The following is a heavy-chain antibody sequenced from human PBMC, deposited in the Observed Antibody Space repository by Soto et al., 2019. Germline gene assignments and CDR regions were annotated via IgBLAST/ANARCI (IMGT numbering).Heavy chain of an antibody. CDR1: GFTFSSYG. J-gene: IGHJ4*02. Sequence: EVQLLESGGGLVQPGGSLRLSCAASGFTFSSYGMSWVRQAPGKGLEWVSEISGSGDYTYYADSGKGRFTVSRDNSKNTLYLQMNSLRAEDTAVYYCAKRNGDYGYDYWGQGTLVTVSS. CDR2: ISGSGDYT. V-gene: IGHV3-23*01. D-gene: IGHD4-17*01. CDR3: AKRNGDYGYDY.